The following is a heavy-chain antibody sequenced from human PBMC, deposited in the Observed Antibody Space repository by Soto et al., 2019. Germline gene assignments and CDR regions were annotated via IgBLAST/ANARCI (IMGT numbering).Heavy chain of an antibody. J-gene: IGHJ3*02. CDR2: ISWNSGSI. V-gene: IGHV3-9*01. CDR3: AKDKEGDYGTNWAFDI. D-gene: IGHD4-17*01. Sequence: EVQLVESGGGLVQPGRSLRLSCAASGFTFDDYAMHWVRQAPGKGLEWGSGISWNSGSIGYADSVKGRFTISRDNAKNSLYLQMNSLRAEDTALYYCAKDKEGDYGTNWAFDIWGQGTMVTVSS. CDR1: GFTFDDYA.